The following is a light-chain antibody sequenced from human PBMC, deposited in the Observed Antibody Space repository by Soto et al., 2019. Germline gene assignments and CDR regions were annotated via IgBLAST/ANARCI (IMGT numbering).Light chain of an antibody. CDR3: SSYTSSSPYV. Sequence: QSALTQPASVSGSPGQSITISCTGTSSDVGGYNYVSWYQQHPGKAPKLMIYDVSNRPSVVSNRFSGSKSGNTASLTISGLQAEDEADYSCSSYTSSSPYVFGTGTKLTVL. V-gene: IGLV2-14*01. CDR1: SSDVGGYNY. CDR2: DVS. J-gene: IGLJ1*01.